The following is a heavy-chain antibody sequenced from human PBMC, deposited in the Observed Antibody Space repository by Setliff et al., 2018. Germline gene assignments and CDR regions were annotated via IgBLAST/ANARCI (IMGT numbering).Heavy chain of an antibody. D-gene: IGHD3-10*01. CDR3: ARIAYGSGSYYFDY. Sequence: SETLSLTCTVSGGSITNYYWSWIRQPPGKGLEWIGYMYYSGSTNYNPSLKSRVTTSIDTSKNQFSLKLSSVTAADTAVYYCARIAYGSGSYYFDYWGQGTLVTVSS. V-gene: IGHV4-59*08. CDR2: MYYSGST. J-gene: IGHJ4*02. CDR1: GGSITNYY.